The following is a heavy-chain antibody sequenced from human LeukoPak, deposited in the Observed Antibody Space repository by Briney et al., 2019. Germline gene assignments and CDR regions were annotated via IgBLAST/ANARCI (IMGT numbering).Heavy chain of an antibody. Sequence: GGSLRLSCAVSGFNISRYYMNWVRQAPGKGLEWVSIIYSGGITDYADSVKGRFTISRDNSKNTLYLQMNSLRAEDTAVYYCSMVRGVIPFLIDYWGQGTLVTVSS. CDR3: SMVRGVIPFLIDY. D-gene: IGHD3-10*01. CDR2: IYSGGIT. CDR1: GFNISRYY. J-gene: IGHJ4*02. V-gene: IGHV3-53*05.